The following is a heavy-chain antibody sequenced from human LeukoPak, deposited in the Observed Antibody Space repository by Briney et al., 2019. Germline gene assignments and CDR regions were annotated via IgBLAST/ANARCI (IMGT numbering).Heavy chain of an antibody. D-gene: IGHD3-3*01. CDR3: ARDRFGGYYYGMDV. Sequence: ASVKVSCKASGYTFTSYYMYWVRQAPGQGLEWMGIINISGGSTSYAQKFQGRVTMTTDTSTSTVYMELSSLRSEDTAVYYCARDRFGGYYYGMDVWGQGTTVTVSS. CDR1: GYTFTSYY. CDR2: INISGGST. J-gene: IGHJ6*02. V-gene: IGHV1-46*01.